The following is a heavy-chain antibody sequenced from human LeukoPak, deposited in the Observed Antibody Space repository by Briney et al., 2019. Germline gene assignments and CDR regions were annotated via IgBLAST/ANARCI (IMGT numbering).Heavy chain of an antibody. Sequence: SETLSLTCTVSGGSISSYYWSWIRQPAGKGLEWIRRIYSSGRTNYNPSLKSRVTMSVDTSKNQFSLKLSSVTAADTAVYYCASVCSSTSCYPGNPWGQGTLVTVSS. CDR1: GGSISSYY. CDR3: ASVCSSTSCYPGNP. V-gene: IGHV4-4*07. J-gene: IGHJ5*02. D-gene: IGHD2-2*01. CDR2: IYSSGRT.